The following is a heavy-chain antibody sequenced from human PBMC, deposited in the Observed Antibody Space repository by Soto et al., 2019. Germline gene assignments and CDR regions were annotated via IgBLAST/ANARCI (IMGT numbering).Heavy chain of an antibody. V-gene: IGHV3-7*03. J-gene: IGHJ6*02. Sequence: QPGGSLRLSCAASGFTFSSYWMSWVRQAPGKGLEWVANIKQDGSEKYYVDSVKGRFTISRDNAKNSLYLQMNSLRAEDTDVYYCVREGPLKYRLQDKQIAAYGMDVWGQGTTVTVSS. CDR2: IKQDGSEK. CDR1: GFTFSSYW. D-gene: IGHD6-6*01. CDR3: VREGPLKYRLQDKQIAAYGMDV.